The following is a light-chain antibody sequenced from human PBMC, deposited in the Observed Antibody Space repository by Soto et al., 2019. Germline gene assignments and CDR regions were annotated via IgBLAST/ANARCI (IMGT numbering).Light chain of an antibody. CDR1: TSSIGSNY. CDR2: NNN. V-gene: IGLV1-47*01. CDR3: AAWDDSLSGLV. J-gene: IGLJ2*01. Sequence: QSVLTQPPSASGTPGQRVTISCSGSTSSIGSNYVYWYQQLPGTAPKLLIYNNNQRPSGVPDRFSGSKSGTSASLAISGLRSEDEADYHCAAWDDSLSGLVFGGGTKLTVL.